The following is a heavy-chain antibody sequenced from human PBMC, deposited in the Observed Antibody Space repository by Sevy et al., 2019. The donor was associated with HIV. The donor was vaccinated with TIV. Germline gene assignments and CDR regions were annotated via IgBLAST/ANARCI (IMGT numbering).Heavy chain of an antibody. Sequence: GGSLRLSCAASGFTVNSNYMTWVCQAPGKGLEEVSVIHSDDTTYHADSVKDRFTISRDNFKNTLYLQLSSLRAEDTAVYYCARGKSGYGYALNYWGQGTLVTVSS. CDR1: GFTVNSNY. J-gene: IGHJ4*02. CDR3: ARGKSGYGYALNY. V-gene: IGHV3-66*01. CDR2: IHSDDTT. D-gene: IGHD5-18*01.